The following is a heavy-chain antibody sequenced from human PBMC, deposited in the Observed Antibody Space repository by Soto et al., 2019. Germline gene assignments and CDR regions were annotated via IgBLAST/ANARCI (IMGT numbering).Heavy chain of an antibody. J-gene: IGHJ6*03. Sequence: QVKLVESGGGAVQPGTSLRLSCTASGFMFNIYAMHWVRQAPGKGLEWVAVIWDDGSKKFYGESVKGRFTISRDNSKDTLYRQMSGLRAEDTATYGCARVRRGVGFYNMDVWGPGTTVIVSS. CDR3: ARVRRGVGFYNMDV. D-gene: IGHD2-8*01. CDR1: GFMFNIYA. CDR2: IWDDGSKK. V-gene: IGHV3-33*01.